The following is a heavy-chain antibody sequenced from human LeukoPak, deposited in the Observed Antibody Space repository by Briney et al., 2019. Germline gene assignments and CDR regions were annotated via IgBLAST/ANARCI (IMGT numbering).Heavy chain of an antibody. J-gene: IGHJ4*02. CDR3: AKGPVVPAATYYFDF. CDR1: KFTFSSYA. CDR2: ISGSGDST. V-gene: IGHV3-23*01. D-gene: IGHD2-2*01. Sequence: GGSLRLSCAASKFTFSSYAMTWVRQAPGKGLEWVSAISGSGDSTYYADSVKGRSTISRDNSKNTLYLQMNSLRAEDTAVYYCAKGPVVPAATYYFDFWGQGTLVTVSS.